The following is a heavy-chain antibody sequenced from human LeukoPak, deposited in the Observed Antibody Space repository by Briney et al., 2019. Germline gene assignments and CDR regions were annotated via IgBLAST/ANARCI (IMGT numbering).Heavy chain of an antibody. J-gene: IGHJ4*02. CDR3: AKRSRTEYYFDS. CDR1: GFTFSTYA. Sequence: GGSLRLSCGASGFTFSTYAMTWVRQAPGKGLAWVSSISAGGGGTSNADSVKGRFTISRDNSKNTLYLQMNSLTAEDTAVYYCAKRSRTEYYFDSWGQGTLVTVSS. CDR2: ISAGGGGT. V-gene: IGHV3-23*01.